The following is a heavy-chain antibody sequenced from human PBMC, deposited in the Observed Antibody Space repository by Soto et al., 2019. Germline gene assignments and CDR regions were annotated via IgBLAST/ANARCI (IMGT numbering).Heavy chain of an antibody. J-gene: IGHJ5*02. CDR3: ARVPDR. CDR2: IYHSGST. Sequence: QLQLHESGSVLVKPSQTLSLTCAVSGGSISSGGYSWSWIRQPPGKGLEWIGYIYHSGSTYYNPSLKSRVTISVDRSMNQFSLKLSSVTAADTAVYYSARVPDRWGQGTLVTVSS. V-gene: IGHV4-30-2*01. D-gene: IGHD2-2*01. CDR1: GGSISSGGYS.